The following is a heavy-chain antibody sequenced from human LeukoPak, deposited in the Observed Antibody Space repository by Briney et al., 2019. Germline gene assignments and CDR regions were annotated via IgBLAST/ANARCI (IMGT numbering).Heavy chain of an antibody. CDR3: VRLPWGYMDV. V-gene: IGHV1-8*03. CDR1: GYTFTSYD. J-gene: IGHJ6*03. CDR2: MNPNSGNT. D-gene: IGHD7-27*01. Sequence: ASVRVSCKASGYTFTSYDINWVRQATGQGLEWMGWMNPNSGNTGYAQKLQGRVTITRNTSISTAYMELSSLRSEDTAVYYCVRLPWGYMDVWGKGTTVTVSS.